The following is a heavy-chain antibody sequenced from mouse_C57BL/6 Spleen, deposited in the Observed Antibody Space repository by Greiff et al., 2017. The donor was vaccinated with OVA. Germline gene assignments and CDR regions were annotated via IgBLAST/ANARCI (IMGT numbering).Heavy chain of an antibody. Sequence: VQLVESGAELVKPGASVKMSCKASGYTFTSYWITWVKQRPGQGLEWIGDIYPGSGSTNYNEKFKSKATLTVDTSSSTAYMQLSSLTSEDSAVYYGARSCDGSSCGYFDVWGTGATVTVSS. CDR2: IYPGSGST. CDR3: ARSCDGSSCGYFDV. J-gene: IGHJ1*03. V-gene: IGHV1-55*01. D-gene: IGHD1-1*01. CDR1: GYTFTSYW.